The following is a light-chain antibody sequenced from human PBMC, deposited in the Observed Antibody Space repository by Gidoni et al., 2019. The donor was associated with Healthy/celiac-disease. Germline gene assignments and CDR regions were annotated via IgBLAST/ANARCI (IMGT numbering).Light chain of an antibody. CDR2: AAS. CDR3: QHLTSYPP. Sequence: DIQLTQSPSFLSASVGDRVTITCRASQGISSYLAWYQQKPGKAPKLLIYAASTLQIGVPSRFIGSGSGTEFTLTISSLQPEDFATYYCQHLTSYPPFGGGTKVEIK. J-gene: IGKJ4*01. V-gene: IGKV1-9*01. CDR1: QGISSY.